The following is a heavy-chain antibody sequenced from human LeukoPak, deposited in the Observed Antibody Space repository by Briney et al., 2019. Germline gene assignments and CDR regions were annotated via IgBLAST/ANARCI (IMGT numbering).Heavy chain of an antibody. CDR1: GYTFTSYD. V-gene: IGHV1-2*02. CDR3: ARTSPGITMIVVVITVDY. D-gene: IGHD3-22*01. Sequence: ASVKVSCKASGYTFTSYDINWVRQAPGQGLEWMGWINPNSGGTNYAQKFQGRVTMTRDTSISTAYMELSRLRSDDTAVYYCARTSPGITMIVVVITVDYWGQGTLVTVSS. CDR2: INPNSGGT. J-gene: IGHJ4*02.